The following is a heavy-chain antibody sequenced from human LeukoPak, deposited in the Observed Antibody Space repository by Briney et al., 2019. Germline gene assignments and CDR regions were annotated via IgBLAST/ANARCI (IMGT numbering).Heavy chain of an antibody. J-gene: IGHJ4*02. CDR3: ATSPMVRGVHGLDY. V-gene: IGHV1-24*01. CDR2: FDPEDGET. CDR1: GYTLTDLS. D-gene: IGHD3-10*01. Sequence: ASVKVSCKVSGYTLTDLSMHWVRQAPGKGLEWMGGFDPEDGETIYAQKFQGRVTMTEDASTDTAYMELSSLRSEDTAVYYCATSPMVRGVHGLDYWGQGTLVTVSS.